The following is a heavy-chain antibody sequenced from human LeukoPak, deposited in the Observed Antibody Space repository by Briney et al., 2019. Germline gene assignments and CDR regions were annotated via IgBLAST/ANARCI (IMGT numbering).Heavy chain of an antibody. V-gene: IGHV3-23*01. Sequence: PGGFLRLSCTASGFPFSTFTMSWVRQAPGKGLEWVSTISGRGVNTYYADSVKGRFTISRDNSKNTLYLQMNSLRAEDTAVYYCAKLEGQANYYYYYMDVWGKGTTVTVSS. CDR2: ISGRGVNT. CDR1: GFPFSTFT. D-gene: IGHD5-24*01. CDR3: AKLEGQANYYYYYMDV. J-gene: IGHJ6*03.